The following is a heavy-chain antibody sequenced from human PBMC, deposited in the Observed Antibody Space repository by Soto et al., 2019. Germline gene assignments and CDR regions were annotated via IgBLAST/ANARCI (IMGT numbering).Heavy chain of an antibody. CDR1: GGSISSYY. D-gene: IGHD6-6*01. V-gene: IGHV4-59*01. Sequence: PSETLSLTCTVSGGSISSYYWSWIRQPPGKGLEWIGYIYYSGSINYNPSLKSRVTISVDTSKNQFSLKLSSVTAADTAVYYCARYSSSPPGAFDYWGQGTLVTVSS. CDR3: ARYSSSPPGAFDY. J-gene: IGHJ4*02. CDR2: IYYSGSI.